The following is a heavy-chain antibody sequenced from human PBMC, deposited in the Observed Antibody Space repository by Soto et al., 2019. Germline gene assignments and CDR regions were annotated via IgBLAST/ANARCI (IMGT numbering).Heavy chain of an antibody. D-gene: IGHD6-19*01. CDR3: ARDLMDSTSVAEGCYMDV. CDR1: GGSISSGGCY. V-gene: IGHV4-31*03. Sequence: SEILSLTCTVAGGSISSGGCYWSWIRQHPGKGLEWIGYIYYSGSTYYNPSLKSRVTISVDTSKNQFSLKLSSVTAADTAVYYCARDLMDSTSVAEGCYMDVWGKGTTVTVSS. J-gene: IGHJ6*03. CDR2: IYYSGST.